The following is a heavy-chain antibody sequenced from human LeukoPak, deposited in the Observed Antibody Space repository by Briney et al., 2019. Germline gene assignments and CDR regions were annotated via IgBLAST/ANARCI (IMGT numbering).Heavy chain of an antibody. CDR3: ARAPSSIFGVADYYYYGMDV. J-gene: IGHJ6*02. CDR1: GGSFSGYY. Sequence: SETLSLTCAVYGGSFSGYYWSWIRQPPGKGLEWIGYIYYSGSTNYNPSLKSRVTISVDTSKNQFSLKLSSVTAADTAVYYCARAPSSIFGVADYYYYGMDVWGQGTTVTVSS. D-gene: IGHD3-3*01. CDR2: IYYSGST. V-gene: IGHV4-59*01.